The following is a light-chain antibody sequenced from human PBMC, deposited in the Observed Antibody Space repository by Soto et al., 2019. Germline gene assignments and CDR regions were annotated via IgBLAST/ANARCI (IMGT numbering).Light chain of an antibody. CDR2: QGS. CDR3: CSYEGGSTYV. Sequence: QSALTQPASVSGSPGQSITIPCTGSSGDVGRYDLVSWFQQYPAKAPKVIIYQGSKRPSGVSNRFSGSKSGNTASLTISGLQAEDEADYYCCSYEGGSTYVFGTGTKVTVL. CDR1: SGDVGRYDL. V-gene: IGLV2-23*01. J-gene: IGLJ1*01.